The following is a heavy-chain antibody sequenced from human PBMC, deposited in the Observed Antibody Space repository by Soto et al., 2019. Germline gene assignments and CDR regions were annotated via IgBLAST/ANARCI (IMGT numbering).Heavy chain of an antibody. J-gene: IGHJ4*02. CDR2: ISYDGSNK. V-gene: IGHV3-30-3*01. CDR3: ARDRGFGVVINYFDY. CDR1: GFTFSSYA. D-gene: IGHD3-3*01. Sequence: GGSLRLSCAASGFTFSSYAMHWVRQAPGKGLEWVAVISYDGSNKYYADSVKGRFTISRDNSKNTLYLQMNSLRAEDTAVYYCARDRGFGVVINYFDYWGQGTLVTVSS.